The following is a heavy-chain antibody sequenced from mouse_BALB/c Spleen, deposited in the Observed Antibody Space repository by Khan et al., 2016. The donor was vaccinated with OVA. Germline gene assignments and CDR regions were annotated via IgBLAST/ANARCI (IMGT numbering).Heavy chain of an antibody. J-gene: IGHJ3*01. CDR3: ARSGYSAWFAY. CDR1: DFNIKDYY. CDR2: IDPENGET. Sequence: EVQLQESGAELVRPGALVKLSCKASDFNIKDYYMHWVKQRPEQGLEWIGWIDPENGETVYDPKFQGKAIMTADTSSNTAYLQLSSLGSEDTAVYYCARSGYSAWFAYWGQGTLVTVSA. V-gene: IGHV14-1*02.